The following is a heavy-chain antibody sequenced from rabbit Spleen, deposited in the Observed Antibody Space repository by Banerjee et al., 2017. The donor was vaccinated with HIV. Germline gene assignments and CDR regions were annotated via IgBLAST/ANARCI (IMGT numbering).Heavy chain of an antibody. Sequence: QSLEESGGGLVKPGASLTLTCKASGFSFNSGYDMCWVRQAPGKGLEWIACIYVGSSGSTYSATWAKGRFTISKTSSTTVTLQMTSLTAADTATYFCARDTGGGIGASDIWGPGTLVTVS. J-gene: IGHJ4*02. CDR1: GFSFNSGYD. D-gene: IGHD7-1*01. CDR2: IYVGSSGST. V-gene: IGHV1S40*01. CDR3: ARDTGGGIGASDI.